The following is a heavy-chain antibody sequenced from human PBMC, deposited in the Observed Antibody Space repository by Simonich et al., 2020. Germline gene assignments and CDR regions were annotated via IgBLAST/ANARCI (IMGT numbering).Heavy chain of an antibody. CDR3: ARDQGGRAAAATDY. V-gene: IGHV1-18*01. D-gene: IGHD6-13*01. J-gene: IGHJ4*02. CDR2: ISASNRNT. CDR1: GYTFTSYG. Sequence: QVQLVQSGAEVKKPGASVKVSCKASGYTFTSYGISWVRQAPGQGLEWMAWISASNRNTNSAQKLQGRVTMATNTSTSTAYMELRSLRSDDTAVYYCARDQGGRAAAATDYWGQGTLVTVSS.